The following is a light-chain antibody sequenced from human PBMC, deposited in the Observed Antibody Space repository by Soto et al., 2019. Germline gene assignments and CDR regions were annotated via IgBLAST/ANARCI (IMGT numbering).Light chain of an antibody. CDR2: DVI. J-gene: IGLJ3*02. V-gene: IGLV2-11*01. CDR1: SSDVGVYNY. Sequence: LTQPRSVSGSPGQSVTISCTGTSSDVGVYNYVSWYQQHPGKAPQLVIYDVIKRPSGVPYRFSGSKSGNTASLTISGLQAEDEADYYCCSYAGSSLWVFGGGTKLTVL. CDR3: CSYAGSSLWV.